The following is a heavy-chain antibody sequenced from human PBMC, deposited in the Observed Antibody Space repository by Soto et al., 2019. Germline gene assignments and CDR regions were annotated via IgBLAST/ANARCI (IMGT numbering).Heavy chain of an antibody. CDR3: AKGGFDYVRALDI. CDR2: ISWNSGSI. V-gene: IGHV3-9*01. Sequence: GGSLRLSCAASGFTFDDYAMHWVRQAPGKGLEWVSGISWNSGSIGYADSVKGRFTISRDNAKNSLYLQMNSLRAEDTALYYCAKGGFDYVRALDIWGQGTMVTVSS. J-gene: IGHJ3*02. D-gene: IGHD4-17*01. CDR1: GFTFDDYA.